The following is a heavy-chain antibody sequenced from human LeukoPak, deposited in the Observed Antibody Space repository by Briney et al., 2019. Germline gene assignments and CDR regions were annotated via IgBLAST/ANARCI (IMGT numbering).Heavy chain of an antibody. D-gene: IGHD3-22*01. CDR1: GFTFSSYE. Sequence: GGSLRLSCAASGFTFSSYERNWVRQAPGKGLEGVSYISSSGSTIYYADSVKGRFTISRDNAKNSLYLQMNSLRAEDTALYYCAKDLHYDSSGYYDYWGQGTLVTVSS. J-gene: IGHJ4*02. V-gene: IGHV3-48*03. CDR2: ISSSGSTI. CDR3: AKDLHYDSSGYYDY.